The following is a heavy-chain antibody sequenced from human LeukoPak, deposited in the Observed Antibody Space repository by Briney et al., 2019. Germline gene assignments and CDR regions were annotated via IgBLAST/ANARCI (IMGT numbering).Heavy chain of an antibody. CDR3: ARSPYPYSADWYFSY. CDR1: GGSISSSRYY. V-gene: IGHV4-61*01. J-gene: IGHJ4*02. Sequence: ASETLSLTCTVSGGSISSSRYYWSWIRQPPGEGLEWIGYIYHTGSTNNNPSLNSRVTMSVDTSKNQFSLNLSSVTAADTAVYYCARSPYPYSADWYFSYWGQGTLVTVSS. D-gene: IGHD6-19*01. CDR2: IYHTGST.